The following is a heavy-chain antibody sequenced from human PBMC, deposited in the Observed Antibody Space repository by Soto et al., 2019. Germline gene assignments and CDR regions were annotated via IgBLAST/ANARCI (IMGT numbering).Heavy chain of an antibody. D-gene: IGHD1-20*01. CDR3: ATNNDYAIDA. CDR1: GASISDSHW. V-gene: IGHV4-4*02. CDR2: MFHSGST. J-gene: IGHJ6*02. Sequence: QVQLQESGPGLVKPSGTLSLTCVVSGASISDSHWWTWVRQPPGKGLEWIGEMFHSGSTNYNPTLNSRVTISIDNSRSQFSLNLNSVTAADTAVYYCATNNDYAIDAWGQGTTVTVSS.